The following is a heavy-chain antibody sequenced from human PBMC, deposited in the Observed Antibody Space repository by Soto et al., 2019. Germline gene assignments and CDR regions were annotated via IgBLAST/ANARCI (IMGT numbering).Heavy chain of an antibody. CDR3: AKDSYTYYYDSSGPQVFDY. J-gene: IGHJ4*02. CDR1: GFTFSSYA. D-gene: IGHD3-22*01. V-gene: IGHV3-23*01. Sequence: AGGSLRLSCAASGFTFSSYAMSWVRQAPGKGLEWVSAISGSGGSTYYADSVKGRFTISRDNSKNTLYLQMNSLRAEDTAVYYCAKDSYTYYYDSSGPQVFDYWGQGTLVTVSS. CDR2: ISGSGGST.